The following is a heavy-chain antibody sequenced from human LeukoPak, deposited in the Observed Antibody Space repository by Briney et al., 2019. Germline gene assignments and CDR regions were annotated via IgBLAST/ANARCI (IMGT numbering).Heavy chain of an antibody. Sequence: PGGSLRLSCAASGFTFTSYVMSWVRQAPGKGLEWDSGISGSASTTYYAHSVKGRFTISRDNSRNTVYLQMNSLTAEDTAVYYCARSDGSGSYSFLDYWGQGTLVTVSS. J-gene: IGHJ4*02. D-gene: IGHD3-10*01. V-gene: IGHV3-23*01. CDR1: GFTFTSYV. CDR3: ARSDGSGSYSFLDY. CDR2: ISGSASTT.